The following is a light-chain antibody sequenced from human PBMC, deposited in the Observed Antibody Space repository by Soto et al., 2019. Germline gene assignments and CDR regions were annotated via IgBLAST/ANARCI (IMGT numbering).Light chain of an antibody. CDR2: GAS. CDR1: QGIRSY. Sequence: DIQLTQSPFFLSASVGDRVTITCRASQGIRSYLAWYQQRPGKAPELLIYGASTLRTGVASRFSGSGSGTEFTLTISRLEPEDFAVYYCQQYGTSPQTFGQGTKVEIK. V-gene: IGKV1-9*01. J-gene: IGKJ1*01. CDR3: QQYGTSPQT.